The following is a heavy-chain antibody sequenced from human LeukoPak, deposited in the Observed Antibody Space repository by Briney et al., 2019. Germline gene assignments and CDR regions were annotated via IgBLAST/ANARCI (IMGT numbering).Heavy chain of an antibody. CDR1: GYTFTSYY. D-gene: IGHD6-13*01. Sequence: ASVKVSCKASGYTFTSYYMHWVRQAPGQGLEWMGIINPSGGSTGYAQKFQGRVTITRNTSISTAYMELSSLRSEDTAVYYCAREKGSSSWAMDVWGKGTTVTVSS. CDR2: INPSGGST. CDR3: AREKGSSSWAMDV. V-gene: IGHV1-46*01. J-gene: IGHJ6*03.